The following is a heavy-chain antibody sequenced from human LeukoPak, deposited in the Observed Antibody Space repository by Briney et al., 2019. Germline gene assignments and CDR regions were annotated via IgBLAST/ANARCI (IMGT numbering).Heavy chain of an antibody. CDR2: INPYSGDT. D-gene: IGHD3-22*01. CDR3: ARTYYTYYDDNRGYSAYDY. CDR1: GYTFTGYY. Sequence: VASVKVSCKASGYTFTGYYIHSVRQAPGQGLEWMGWINPYSGDTSYAQKFQGRVTMTRDTSITTAYMELSRLKSDDTAVFYCARTYYTYYDDNRGYSAYDYWGQGTPVTVSS. V-gene: IGHV1-2*02. J-gene: IGHJ4*02.